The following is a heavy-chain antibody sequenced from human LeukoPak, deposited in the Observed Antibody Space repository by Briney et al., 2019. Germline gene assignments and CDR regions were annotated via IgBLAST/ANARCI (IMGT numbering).Heavy chain of an antibody. CDR1: GGSISSSSNY. CDR3: ARGKVVVVVAAAASLNWFDP. D-gene: IGHD2-15*01. V-gene: IGHV4-39*01. J-gene: IGHJ5*02. CDR2: IYYIGST. Sequence: PSETLSLTCTVSGGSISSSSNYWGWIRQPPGKGLECIGSIYYIGSTYYNPSLKSRVTISVDTSKNQFSLKMSSVTAEDTAVYYCARGKVVVVVAAAASLNWFDPWGQGTLVTVSS.